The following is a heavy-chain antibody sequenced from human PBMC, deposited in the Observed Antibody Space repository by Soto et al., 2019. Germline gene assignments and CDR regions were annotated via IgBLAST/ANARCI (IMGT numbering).Heavy chain of an antibody. V-gene: IGHV3-23*01. J-gene: IGHJ5*02. CDR2: ISGSGGST. CDR1: GFTFSSYA. Sequence: GGSLRLSCAASGFTFSSYAMSWVRQAPGKGLEWVSAISGSGGSTYYADSVKGRFTISRDNSKNTLYPQMNSLRAEDTAVYYCAKDPDSSGYLGAHWFDPWGQGTLVTVSS. CDR3: AKDPDSSGYLGAHWFDP. D-gene: IGHD3-22*01.